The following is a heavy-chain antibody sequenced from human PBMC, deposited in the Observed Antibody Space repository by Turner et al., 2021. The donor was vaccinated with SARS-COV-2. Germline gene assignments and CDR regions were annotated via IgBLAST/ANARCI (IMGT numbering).Heavy chain of an antibody. D-gene: IGHD4-17*01. CDR3: ASMDYGGDAGHAFDI. CDR2: IIPMYDTT. Sequence: QVQLVQSGAEVKKPGSSVKVSCKVSGGTFSSYSINWVRQAPGQGLEWMGGIIPMYDTTPYAQRFRGRVTITADESTGTAYMELTRLISGDTAIYFCASMDYGGDAGHAFDIWAQGTWVTVSS. V-gene: IGHV1-69*01. J-gene: IGHJ3*02. CDR1: GGTFSSYS.